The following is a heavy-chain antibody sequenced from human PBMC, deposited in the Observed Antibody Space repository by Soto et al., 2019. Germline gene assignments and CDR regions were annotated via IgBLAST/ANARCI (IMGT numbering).Heavy chain of an antibody. D-gene: IGHD2-2*01. Sequence: EGTMRLPWAPSRSTLSRYAMSHVRHAPRKAQPWPPPTSGSVGSTYYADSVKGRFTIARDNSKNTLYLQMNSLRAEDTAVYYCAKSIEAVPAALGMHWFDPWGQGTLVTVSS. J-gene: IGHJ5*02. CDR2: TSGSVGST. V-gene: IGHV3-23*01. CDR3: AKSIEAVPAALGMHWFDP. CDR1: RSTLSRYA.